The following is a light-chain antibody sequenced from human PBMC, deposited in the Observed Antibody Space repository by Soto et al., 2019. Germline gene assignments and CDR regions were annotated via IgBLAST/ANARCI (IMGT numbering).Light chain of an antibody. V-gene: IGKV3-15*01. CDR3: QQFNNWPRT. Sequence: EIVLTQSPGTLSLSPLGIGTLSCMASQSVRSGYLAWYQQKPGQAPRLLIYGASTRATGIPARFSGSGSGTEFTLTISSLQSEDFAVYFCQQFNNWPRTFGQGTKVDIK. J-gene: IGKJ1*01. CDR2: GAS. CDR1: QSVRSGY.